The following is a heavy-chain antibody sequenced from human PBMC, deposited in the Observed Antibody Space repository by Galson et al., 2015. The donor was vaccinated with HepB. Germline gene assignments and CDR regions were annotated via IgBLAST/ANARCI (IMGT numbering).Heavy chain of an antibody. Sequence: SVKVSCKASGYTFSSYDINWVRQATGQGLEWMGWMNPKSGNTGYAQKFQGRVTMTRNTSRSTAYMELSSLRSEDTAVYYCARGLISSSGFYYNWFDPRGQGTLVTVSS. CDR3: ARGLISSSGFYYNWFDP. CDR2: MNPKSGNT. V-gene: IGHV1-8*01. D-gene: IGHD6-19*01. J-gene: IGHJ5*02. CDR1: GYTFSSYD.